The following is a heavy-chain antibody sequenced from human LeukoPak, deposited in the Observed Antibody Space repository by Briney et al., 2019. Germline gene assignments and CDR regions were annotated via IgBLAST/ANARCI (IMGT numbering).Heavy chain of an antibody. CDR2: ISWNSGSI. D-gene: IGHD1-26*01. Sequence: GGSLRLSCAASGFTFDDYAMHWVRQAPGKGLEWVSGISWNSGSIGDADSVRGRFTISRDNAKNSLYLQMNSLRAEDTALYYCAKDMGSSGSPEFDYWGQGTLVTVSS. J-gene: IGHJ4*02. CDR3: AKDMGSSGSPEFDY. CDR1: GFTFDDYA. V-gene: IGHV3-9*01.